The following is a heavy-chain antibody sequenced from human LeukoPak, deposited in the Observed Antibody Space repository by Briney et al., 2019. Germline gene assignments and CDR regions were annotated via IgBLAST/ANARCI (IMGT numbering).Heavy chain of an antibody. V-gene: IGHV3-7*01. Sequence: GGSLRLSCAASGFTLRSYWMSWVRQAPGKGLDWVANIKEDGSEKYYVDSVKGRFTISRDNAKNSLYLQMNSLRAEDTAVYYCARGLIIDYWGQGTLVTVSS. CDR3: ARGLIIDY. D-gene: IGHD3-22*01. CDR1: GFTLRSYW. CDR2: IKEDGSEK. J-gene: IGHJ4*02.